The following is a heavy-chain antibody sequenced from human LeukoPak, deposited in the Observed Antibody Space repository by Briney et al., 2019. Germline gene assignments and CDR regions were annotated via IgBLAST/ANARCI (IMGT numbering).Heavy chain of an antibody. CDR3: AKAAILTRTYYFDY. J-gene: IGHJ4*02. D-gene: IGHD3-9*01. CDR1: GFTFSSYG. Sequence: GRSLRLFCAASGFTFSSYGMHWVRQAPGKGLEWVAVISYDGSNKYYADSVKGRFTISRDNSKNTLYLQMNSLRAEDTAVYYCAKAAILTRTYYFDYWGQGTLVTVSS. CDR2: ISYDGSNK. V-gene: IGHV3-30*18.